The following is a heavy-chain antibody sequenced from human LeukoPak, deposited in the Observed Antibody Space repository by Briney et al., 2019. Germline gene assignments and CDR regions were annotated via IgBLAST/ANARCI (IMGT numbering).Heavy chain of an antibody. CDR3: ARDNPSCSSTGCMMGYYYYGMDA. CDR2: IYYSGST. V-gene: IGHV4-31*03. D-gene: IGHD2-2*01. J-gene: IGHJ6*02. CDR1: GGSISSGGYY. Sequence: SETLSLTCTVSGGSISSGGYYWSWIRQHPGKGLEWIGYIYYSGSTYYNPSLKSRVTISVDTSKNQFSLKLSSVTAADTAVYYCARDNPSCSSTGCMMGYYYYGMDAWGQGTTVTVSS.